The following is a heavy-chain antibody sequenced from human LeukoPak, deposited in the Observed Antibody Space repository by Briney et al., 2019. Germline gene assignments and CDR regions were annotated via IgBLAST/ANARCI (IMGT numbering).Heavy chain of an antibody. CDR1: GFTFSTYA. CDR3: ARDGVGAAVDGFDY. D-gene: IGHD1-26*01. CDR2: ISGSGHTT. J-gene: IGHJ4*02. V-gene: IGHV3-23*01. Sequence: GGSLRLSCAASGFTFSTYAMNWVRQAPGKGLDWLSSISGSGHTTYYADSVKGRFTISRDNSKNTLYLQMSSLRAEDTAVYYCARDGVGAAVDGFDYWGQGTLVTVSS.